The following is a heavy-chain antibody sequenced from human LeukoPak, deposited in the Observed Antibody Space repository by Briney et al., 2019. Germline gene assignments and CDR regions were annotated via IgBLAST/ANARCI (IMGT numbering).Heavy chain of an antibody. Sequence: SETLSLTCTVSGDSISTSTYYWGWILQPPGKGLEWIGSIFYSGSTYYNPSLKSRVTISVDTSKNQFSLRLSSVTAADTAVYYCARQQSNWASGPGMDVWGQGTTVTVSS. D-gene: IGHD7-27*01. CDR2: IFYSGST. J-gene: IGHJ6*02. CDR1: GDSISTSTYY. CDR3: ARQQSNWASGPGMDV. V-gene: IGHV4-39*01.